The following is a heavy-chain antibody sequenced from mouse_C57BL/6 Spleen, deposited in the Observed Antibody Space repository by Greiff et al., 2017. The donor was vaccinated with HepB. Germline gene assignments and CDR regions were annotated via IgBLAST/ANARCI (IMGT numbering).Heavy chain of an antibody. D-gene: IGHD4-1*01. J-gene: IGHJ2*01. CDR1: GYTFTSYW. CDR3: AFLTGTDY. Sequence: QVQLQQPGAELVRPGISVKLSCKASGYTFTSYWMHWVKQRPGQGLEWIGVIDPSDSYTNYNQKFKGKATLTVDTSSSTAYMQLSSLTSEDSAVYYCAFLTGTDYWGKGTTLTVSS. V-gene: IGHV1-59*01. CDR2: IDPSDSYT.